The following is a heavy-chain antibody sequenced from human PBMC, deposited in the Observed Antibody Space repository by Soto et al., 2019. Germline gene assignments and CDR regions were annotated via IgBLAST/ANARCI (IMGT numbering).Heavy chain of an antibody. CDR3: AKDLYSSDWFNFFDS. Sequence: QVQLVESGGGVVQPGRSLRLSCAASGFSSSTTGMHWVRQAPGKGLEWVAMISHDGGAVHFADSVKGRFTISRDDSTNTLYLQMNSLRPEDTAVYYCAKDLYSSDWFNFFDSWGQGSLVTVSS. V-gene: IGHV3-30*18. CDR1: GFSSSTTG. D-gene: IGHD6-19*01. J-gene: IGHJ5*01. CDR2: ISHDGGAV.